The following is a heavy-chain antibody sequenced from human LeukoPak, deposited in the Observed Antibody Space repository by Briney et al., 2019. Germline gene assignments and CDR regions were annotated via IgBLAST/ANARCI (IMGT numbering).Heavy chain of an antibody. V-gene: IGHV4-30-4*07. CDR3: ARSIAAAGTRAFDI. J-gene: IGHJ3*02. Sequence: SETLSLTCAVSGGSISSGGYSWSWIRQPPGKGLEWIGYIYYSGSTYYNPSLKSRVTISVDTSKNQFSLKLSSVTAADTAVYYCARSIAAAGTRAFDIWGQGTMVTVSS. CDR1: GGSISSGGYS. D-gene: IGHD6-13*01. CDR2: IYYSGST.